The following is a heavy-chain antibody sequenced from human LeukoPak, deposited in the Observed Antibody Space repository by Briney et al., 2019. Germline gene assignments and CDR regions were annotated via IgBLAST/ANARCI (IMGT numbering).Heavy chain of an antibody. CDR2: IYYSGST. V-gene: IGHV4-39*01. J-gene: IGHJ4*02. D-gene: IGHD3-22*01. CDR3: ARRRRYYDSSGYFDY. Sequence: SETLSLTCTVSGGSISSYYWGWIRQPPGKGLEWIGSIYYSGSTYYNPSLKSRVTISVDTSKNQFSLKLSSVTAADTAVYYCARRRRYYDSSGYFDYWGQGTLVTVSS. CDR1: GGSISSYY.